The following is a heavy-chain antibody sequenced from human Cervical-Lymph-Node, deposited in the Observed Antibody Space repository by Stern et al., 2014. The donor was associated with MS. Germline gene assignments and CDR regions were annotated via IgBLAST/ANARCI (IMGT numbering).Heavy chain of an antibody. CDR2: IIPMFGAA. CDR3: ARDKEAHYFDS. V-gene: IGHV1-69*01. Sequence: QVQLVQSGAEERRPGSSVKVSCKASGGTFSSLAISWLRQAPGQGLEWMGGIIPMFGAANYAQKFHDTVVITADESTNTVYMELSSLRSEDAALYYCARDKEAHYFDSWGQGTLVTVSS. CDR1: GGTFSSLA. J-gene: IGHJ4*02.